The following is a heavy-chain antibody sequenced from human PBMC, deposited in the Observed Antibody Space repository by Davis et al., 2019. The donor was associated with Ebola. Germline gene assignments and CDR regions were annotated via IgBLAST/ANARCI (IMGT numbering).Heavy chain of an antibody. Sequence: ASVKVSCKASGYTFTSYGISWVRQAPGQGLEWMGWISAYNGNTNYAQKLQGRVTMTTDTSTSTAYMELRSLRSDDTAVYYCARPRQLRFLTYYMDVWGKGTTVTVSS. CDR1: GYTFTSYG. D-gene: IGHD3-3*01. V-gene: IGHV1-18*04. CDR2: ISAYNGNT. J-gene: IGHJ6*03. CDR3: ARPRQLRFLTYYMDV.